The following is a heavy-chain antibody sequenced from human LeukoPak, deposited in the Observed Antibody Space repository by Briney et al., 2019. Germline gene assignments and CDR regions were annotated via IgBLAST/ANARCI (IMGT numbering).Heavy chain of an antibody. CDR1: GFPFSSYA. CDR2: ISGSGGST. J-gene: IGHJ4*02. Sequence: PGGSLRLSCAASGFPFSSYAMSWVRQAPGKGLEWVSAISGSGGSTYYADSVKGRFTISRDNSKNTLYLQMNSLRAEDTAVYYCAKHREYSSSWYYFDYWGQGTLVTVSS. D-gene: IGHD6-13*01. CDR3: AKHREYSSSWYYFDY. V-gene: IGHV3-23*01.